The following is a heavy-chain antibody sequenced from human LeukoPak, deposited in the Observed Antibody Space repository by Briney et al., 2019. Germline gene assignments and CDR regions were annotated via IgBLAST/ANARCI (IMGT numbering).Heavy chain of an antibody. J-gene: IGHJ5*02. D-gene: IGHD3-9*01. CDR1: GYTFATYS. CDR2: INPSGGST. Sequence: ASVKVPCKTSGYTFATYSINWVRQAPGQGLEWMGIINPSGGSTSYAQKFQGRVTMTRDTSTSTVYMELSSLRSEDTAVYYCAIRLGDIFPWGQGTLVTVSS. V-gene: IGHV1-46*03. CDR3: AIRLGDIFP.